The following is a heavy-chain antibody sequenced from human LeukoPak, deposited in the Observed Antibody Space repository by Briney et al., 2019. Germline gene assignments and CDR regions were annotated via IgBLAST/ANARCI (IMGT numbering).Heavy chain of an antibody. CDR1: GFTFDDYG. J-gene: IGHJ4*02. V-gene: IGHV3-20*03. CDR2: INWNGGST. D-gene: IGHD2-21*01. CDR3: ARSSLSVISTFDFDY. Sequence: GGSLRLSFAASGFTFDDYGMSWVRQAPGKGLEWVSGINWNGGSTGYADSVKGRFTISRDNAKNSLYLQMNSLRAEDTAVYYCARSSLSVISTFDFDYWGLGTLVTVSS.